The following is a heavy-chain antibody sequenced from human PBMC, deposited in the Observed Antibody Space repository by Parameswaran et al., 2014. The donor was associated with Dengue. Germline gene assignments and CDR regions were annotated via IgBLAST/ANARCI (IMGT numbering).Heavy chain of an antibody. CDR3: ARDDGYSYGYRTASYYYGMDV. Sequence: WIRQSPSRGLEWLGRTYYRSKWYNDYAVSVKSRITINPDTSKNQFSLQLNSVTPEDTAVYYCARDDGYSYGYRTASYYYGMDVWGQGTTVTVSS. D-gene: IGHD5-18*01. V-gene: IGHV6-1*01. J-gene: IGHJ6*02. CDR2: TYYRSKWYN.